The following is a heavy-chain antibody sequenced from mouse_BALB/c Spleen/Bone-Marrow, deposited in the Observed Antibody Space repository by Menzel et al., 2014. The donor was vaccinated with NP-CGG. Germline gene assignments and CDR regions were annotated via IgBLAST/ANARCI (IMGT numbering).Heavy chain of an antibody. Sequence: VKLQQSGPDLVKPGASVKISCKASGYSFTNYYMHWVQQSHGKSLEWIGSVNPNNGGTSYNQKLKGKAILTVDKSSSTAYMEFRSLSSDDSAVYYCARYLYGNYFDYWGQGATLTVSS. CDR2: VNPNNGGT. J-gene: IGHJ2*01. CDR1: GYSFTNYY. V-gene: IGHV1-26*01. D-gene: IGHD2-1*01. CDR3: ARYLYGNYFDY.